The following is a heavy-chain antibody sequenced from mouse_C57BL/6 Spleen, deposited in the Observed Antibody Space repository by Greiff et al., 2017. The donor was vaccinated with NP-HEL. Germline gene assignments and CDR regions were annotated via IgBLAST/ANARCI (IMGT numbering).Heavy chain of an antibody. CDR2: ISSGSSTI. CDR1: GFTFSDYG. J-gene: IGHJ1*03. D-gene: IGHD1-1*01. V-gene: IGHV5-17*01. Sequence: EVQLVESGGGLVKPGGSLKLSCAASGFTFSDYGMHWVRQAPEKGLEWVAYISSGSSTIYYADTVKGRFTISRDNAKNTLFLQMTSLRSEDTAMYYCARPYYYGSSKDWYFDVWGTGTTVTVSS. CDR3: ARPYYYGSSKDWYFDV.